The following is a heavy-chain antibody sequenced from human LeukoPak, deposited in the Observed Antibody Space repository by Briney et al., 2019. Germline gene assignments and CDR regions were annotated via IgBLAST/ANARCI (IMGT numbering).Heavy chain of an antibody. Sequence: SETLSLTCTVSGVSISSAGYFWNWIRQYPGKGLEWIGYIYYTGIIYYNPSLKSRVTISVDTSKNQFSLKLSSVTPADTAVFYCVRGVRDTIGYYHFDSWGQGTLVTVSS. V-gene: IGHV4-31*03. D-gene: IGHD3-22*01. CDR1: GVSISSAGYF. J-gene: IGHJ4*02. CDR3: VRGVRDTIGYYHFDS. CDR2: IYYTGII.